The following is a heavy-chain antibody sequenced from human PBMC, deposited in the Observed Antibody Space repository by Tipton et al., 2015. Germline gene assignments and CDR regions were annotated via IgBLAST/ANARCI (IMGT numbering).Heavy chain of an antibody. CDR1: GGSIKSSISY. J-gene: IGHJ4*02. CDR3: ARVPLVDETRLFDY. V-gene: IGHV4-39*07. Sequence: TLSLTCNVSGGSIKSSISYWAWIRQSPGKGLEWIGSFYYTGSTYYNPSLKSRVAISVDTSKNQFSLNLRSVTAADTAVYYCARVPLVDETRLFDYWGQGTLVTVSS. D-gene: IGHD2-8*02. CDR2: FYYTGST.